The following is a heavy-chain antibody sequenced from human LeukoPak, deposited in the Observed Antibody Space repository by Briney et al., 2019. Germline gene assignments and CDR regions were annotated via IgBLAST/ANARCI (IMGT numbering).Heavy chain of an antibody. V-gene: IGHV3-7*02. CDR3: FAWASPTPY. D-gene: IGHD1-26*01. Sequence: GGSLRLSCAASGFDVTDNYMSWVRQAPGKGLEWVANLNADGSVERYVDSVKGRFSVSRDNGQNTVYLQMNSLRVDDTGIYFCFAWASPTPYWGPGTPVAVSS. J-gene: IGHJ1*01. CDR1: GFDVTDNY. CDR2: LNADGSVE.